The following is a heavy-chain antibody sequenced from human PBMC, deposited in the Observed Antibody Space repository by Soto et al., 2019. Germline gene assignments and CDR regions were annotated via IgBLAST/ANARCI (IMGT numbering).Heavy chain of an antibody. V-gene: IGHV3-30*18. J-gene: IGHJ6*02. D-gene: IGHD6-19*01. CDR3: AKDITVAGSRWGYYYYYGLDV. Sequence: PGGSLRLSCAASGFTVNNNYMSWVRQAPGKGLEWVAVISYDGSNKYYADSVKGRLTISRDNSKNTLYLQMNSLRAEDTAVYYCAKDITVAGSRWGYYYYYGLDVWGQGTTVTVSS. CDR1: GFTVNNNY. CDR2: ISYDGSNK.